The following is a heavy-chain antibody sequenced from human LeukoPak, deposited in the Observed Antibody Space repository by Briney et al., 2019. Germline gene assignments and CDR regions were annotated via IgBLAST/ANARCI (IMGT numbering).Heavy chain of an antibody. V-gene: IGHV4-34*01. CDR3: ARGFTKGWLQFIPVYYFDY. D-gene: IGHD5-24*01. CDR1: GGSFSGYY. CDR2: INHSGST. J-gene: IGHJ4*02. Sequence: SETLSLTCAVYGGSFSGYYWSWIRQPPGKGLEWIGEINHSGSTNYNPSLKSRVTISVDTSKNQFSLKLSSVTAADTAVYYCARGFTKGWLQFIPVYYFDYWGQGTLVTVSS.